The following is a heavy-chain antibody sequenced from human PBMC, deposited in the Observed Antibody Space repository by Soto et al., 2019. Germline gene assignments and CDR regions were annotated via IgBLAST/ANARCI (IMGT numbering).Heavy chain of an antibody. CDR3: AKGDYGDLEKLPDY. V-gene: IGHV3-9*01. Sequence: EVQLVESGGGLVQPGRSLRLSCAASGFTFDDYAMHWVRQAPGKGLEWVSGISWNSGSIGYADSVKGRFTISRDNAKNSLYLQMNSLRAEDTALYYCAKGDYGDLEKLPDYWGQGTLVTVSS. CDR1: GFTFDDYA. CDR2: ISWNSGSI. D-gene: IGHD4-17*01. J-gene: IGHJ4*02.